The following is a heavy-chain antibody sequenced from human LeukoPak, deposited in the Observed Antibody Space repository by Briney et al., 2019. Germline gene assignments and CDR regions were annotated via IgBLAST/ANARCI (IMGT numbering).Heavy chain of an antibody. J-gene: IGHJ4*02. V-gene: IGHV5-51*01. CDR2: IYPGDSDT. Sequence: GESLKISCKCSGYSFTSYWIGWVRQMPGKGLEWMGIIYPGDSDTRYSPSFQGQVTISADKSISTAYLQWSSLKASDTAMYYCARGVMVRGVIITTYFDYWGQGTLVTVSS. CDR3: ARGVMVRGVIITTYFDY. D-gene: IGHD3-10*01. CDR1: GYSFTSYW.